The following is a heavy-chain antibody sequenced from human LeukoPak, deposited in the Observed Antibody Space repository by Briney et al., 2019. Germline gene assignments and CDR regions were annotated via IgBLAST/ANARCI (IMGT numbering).Heavy chain of an antibody. CDR3: SNGIYDNSY. Sequence: GGSLKLSCTASGFTFTTYWMAWVRQTPGKGLEWVANIKQDGSEKYYAESVRGRFTISRDNAKNSLYLQMNSLRAEDTAVYYCSNGIYDNSYWGQGTLVTVSS. CDR1: GFTFTTYW. D-gene: IGHD2/OR15-2a*01. CDR2: IKQDGSEK. J-gene: IGHJ4*02. V-gene: IGHV3-7*01.